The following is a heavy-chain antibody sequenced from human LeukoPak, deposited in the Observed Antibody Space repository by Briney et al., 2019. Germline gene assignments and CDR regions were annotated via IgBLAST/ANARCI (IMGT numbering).Heavy chain of an antibody. Sequence: PSETLSLTCAVYGGSFSGYYWSWIRQPPGKGLEWIGEINHSGSTNYNPSLKSRVTISVDTSKNQFSLKLSSVTAADTAVYYCAREVLLWFGECSWFDPWGQGTLVTVSS. CDR2: INHSGST. V-gene: IGHV4-34*01. J-gene: IGHJ5*02. D-gene: IGHD3-10*01. CDR1: GGSFSGYY. CDR3: AREVLLWFGECSWFDP.